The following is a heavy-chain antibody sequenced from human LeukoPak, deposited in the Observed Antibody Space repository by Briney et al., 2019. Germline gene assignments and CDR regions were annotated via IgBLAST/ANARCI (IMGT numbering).Heavy chain of an antibody. CDR1: GFTLSSYS. CDR3: AREHGSGNYFFDY. Sequence: GGSLRLSCAASGFTLSSYSINWVRQAPGKGLEWVSSISSSSSYIYYADSVKGRFTISRDNAKNSLYLQMNSLRAEDTAVYYCAREHGSGNYFFDYWGQGTLVTVSS. J-gene: IGHJ4*02. V-gene: IGHV3-21*01. D-gene: IGHD3-10*01. CDR2: ISSSSSYI.